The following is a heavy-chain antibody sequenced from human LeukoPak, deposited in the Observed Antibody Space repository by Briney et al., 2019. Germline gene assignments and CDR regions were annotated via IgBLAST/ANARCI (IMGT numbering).Heavy chain of an antibody. V-gene: IGHV1-46*01. D-gene: IGHD1-26*01. J-gene: IGHJ6*02. CDR2: INPSSGAT. Sequence: ASVKVSCKTSGYTFTSYYIHWVRQAPGQGLEWMGIINPSSGATNYAQKFQDRVTMTRDTSTSTVYMELSSQTSEDTAVYYCARATNFYYYYGMDVWGQGTTVTVSS. CDR1: GYTFTSYY. CDR3: ARATNFYYYYGMDV.